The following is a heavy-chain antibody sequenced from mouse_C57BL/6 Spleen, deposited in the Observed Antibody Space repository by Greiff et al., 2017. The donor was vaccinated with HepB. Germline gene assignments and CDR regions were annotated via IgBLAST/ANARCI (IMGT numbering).Heavy chain of an antibody. Sequence: QVQLKQPGAELVKPGASVKLSCKASGYTFTSYWMHWVKQRPGRGLEWIGRIDPNSGGTKYNEKFKSKATLTVDKPSSTAYMQLSSLTSEDSAVYYCEGVYYDYGKEYFDVWGTGTTVTVSS. CDR2: IDPNSGGT. CDR1: GYTFTSYW. CDR3: EGVYYDYGKEYFDV. D-gene: IGHD2-4*01. V-gene: IGHV1-72*01. J-gene: IGHJ1*03.